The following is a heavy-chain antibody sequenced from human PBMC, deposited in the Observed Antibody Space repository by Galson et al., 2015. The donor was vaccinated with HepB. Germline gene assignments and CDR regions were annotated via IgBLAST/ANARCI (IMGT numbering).Heavy chain of an antibody. CDR1: XFTXXXYA. CDR3: ATXXGDSFVX. J-gene: IGHJ4*02. V-gene: IGHV3-43D*03. Sequence: SLRXXXAAXXFTXXXYAMHXXXXXXXKGLEWVSLIXXXGDSTYYADSVXXXXSISXXNSKDSLYLQXXSLKPEDTALYYCATXXGDSFVXXGQGTLVTVSS. D-gene: IGHD2-21*01. CDR2: IXXXGDST.